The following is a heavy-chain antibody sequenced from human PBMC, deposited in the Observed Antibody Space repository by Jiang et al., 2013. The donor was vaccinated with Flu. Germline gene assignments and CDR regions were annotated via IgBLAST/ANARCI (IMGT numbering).Heavy chain of an antibody. D-gene: IGHD3-22*01. J-gene: IGHJ4*02. V-gene: IGHV4-59*01. CDR3: ARVYDSSGLDY. CDR2: IYYSGST. CDR1: GGSISSYY. Sequence: GLVKPSETLSLTCTVSGGSISSYYWSWIRQPPGKGLEWIGYIYYSGSTNYNPSLKSRVTISVDTSKNQFSLKLSSVTAADTAVYYCARVYDSSGLDYWGQGTLVTVSS.